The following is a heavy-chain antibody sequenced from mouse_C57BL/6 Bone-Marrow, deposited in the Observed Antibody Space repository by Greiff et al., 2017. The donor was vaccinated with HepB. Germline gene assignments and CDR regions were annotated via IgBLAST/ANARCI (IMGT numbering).Heavy chain of an antibody. Sequence: QVQLKQPGAELVRPGSSVKLSCKASGYTFTSYWMDWVKQRPGQGLEWIGNIYPSDSETHYNQKFKDKATLTVDKSSSTAYMQLSSLTSEDSAVYYCARGPYYVGSYWGQGTLVTVSA. D-gene: IGHD1-1*01. CDR1: GYTFTSYW. J-gene: IGHJ3*01. V-gene: IGHV1-61*01. CDR2: IYPSDSET. CDR3: ARGPYYVGSY.